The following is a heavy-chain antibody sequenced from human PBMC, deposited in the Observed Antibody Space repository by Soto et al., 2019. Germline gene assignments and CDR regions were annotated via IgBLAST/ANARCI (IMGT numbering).Heavy chain of an antibody. CDR2: IVVGSGNT. D-gene: IGHD1-26*01. CDR1: GFNFISSA. CDR3: AADYSGRYFNVLDF. V-gene: IGHV1-58*01. J-gene: IGHJ4*02. Sequence: GASVKVSCKASGFNFISSAVQWVRQARGQRPEWIGWIVVGSGNTKYAQKFQERVTITRDMSTSTAYMELRSLSSEDTALYYCAADYSGRYFNVLDFWGQGTLVTVS.